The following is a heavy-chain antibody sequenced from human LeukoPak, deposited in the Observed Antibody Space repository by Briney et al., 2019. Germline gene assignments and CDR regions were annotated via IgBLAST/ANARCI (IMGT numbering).Heavy chain of an antibody. CDR1: GYSFTSYW. V-gene: IGHV5-51*01. CDR3: ARHSSRRVPAAKARGYNYYYYYMDV. J-gene: IGHJ6*03. D-gene: IGHD2-2*01. Sequence: GESLKISCKGSGYSFTSYWIGWVRQMPGKGLESMGIIYPGDCDTRYSPYFQGQVTISADKPISTAYLQWSSLKASDTAMYYCARHSSRRVPAAKARGYNYYYYYMDVWGKGTTVTVSS. CDR2: IYPGDCDT.